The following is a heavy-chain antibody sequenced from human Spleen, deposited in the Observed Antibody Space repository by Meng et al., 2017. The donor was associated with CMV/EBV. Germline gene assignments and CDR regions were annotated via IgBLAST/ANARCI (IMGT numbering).Heavy chain of an antibody. D-gene: IGHD2-21*01. CDR3: ARGRIGGGNDY. CDR2: INTNSGGT. V-gene: IGHV1-2*02. J-gene: IGHJ4*02. Sequence: ASVKVSCKASGYTFTAYYLHWVRQAPGQGLEWMGWINTNSGGTTYSQKFQGRVTMTRDTSTGTVYMGLSSLRSDDTALYYCARGRIGGGNDYWGQGSLVTVSS. CDR1: GYTFTAYY.